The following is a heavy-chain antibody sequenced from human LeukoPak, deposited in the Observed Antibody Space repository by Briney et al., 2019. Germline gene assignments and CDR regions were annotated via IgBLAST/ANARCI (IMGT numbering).Heavy chain of an antibody. CDR3: ARDLAYSRLDY. D-gene: IGHD5-18*01. J-gene: IGHJ4*02. V-gene: IGHV3-7*01. CDR1: GLTFSSSW. Sequence: GGSLRLSCAVSGLTFSSSWMDWVRQAPGKGLEWVASINPDGNKKYSADSVKGRFTISRDNAEDSLYLQMNSLRVEDTAFYYCARDLAYSRLDYWGQGMLVTVSS. CDR2: INPDGNKK.